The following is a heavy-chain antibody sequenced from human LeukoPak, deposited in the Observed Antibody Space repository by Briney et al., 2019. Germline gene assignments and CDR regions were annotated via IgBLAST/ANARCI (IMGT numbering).Heavy chain of an antibody. J-gene: IGHJ4*02. CDR2: FHRAGHT. Sequence: TGGSLRLSCGPSGFTVSNRYMSGAPHSTGGALEWWSVFHRAGHTYYADSVKDIFTISRDITKNTLYLQMNNLRVEDTAEYYCAKENTGTIDYWGQGTLVTVSS. CDR1: GFTVSNRY. D-gene: IGHD2-8*01. V-gene: IGHV3-66*01. CDR3: AKENTGTIDY.